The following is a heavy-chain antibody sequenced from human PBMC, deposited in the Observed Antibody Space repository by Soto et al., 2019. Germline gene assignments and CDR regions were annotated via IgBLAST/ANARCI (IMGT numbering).Heavy chain of an antibody. CDR1: GFTFITYA. Sequence: EAQLLESGGGLVRPGGSLRLSCVASGFTFITYAMSWVRQAPGKGLEWVSALTPSGGETYYADSVKGRFTISRDNSMNALYLQMNSLRIEDTAVYYCAHPRGYGVFDAYDIWGQGTMVTVSS. CDR3: AHPRGYGVFDAYDI. D-gene: IGHD4-17*01. V-gene: IGHV3-23*01. CDR2: LTPSGGET. J-gene: IGHJ3*02.